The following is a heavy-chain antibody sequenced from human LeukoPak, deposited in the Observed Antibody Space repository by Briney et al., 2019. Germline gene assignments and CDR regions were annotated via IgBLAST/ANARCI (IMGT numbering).Heavy chain of an antibody. Sequence: PGGSLRLSCAASGFTFSSYEMSWVRQAPGKGLEWVSYISSSGSTIYYADSVKGRFTISRDNAKNSLYLQMNSLRAEDTAVYYCARPSSKRGANYFDYWGQGTLVTVSS. J-gene: IGHJ4*02. V-gene: IGHV3-48*03. D-gene: IGHD3-10*01. CDR3: ARPSSKRGANYFDY. CDR2: ISSSGSTI. CDR1: GFTFSSYE.